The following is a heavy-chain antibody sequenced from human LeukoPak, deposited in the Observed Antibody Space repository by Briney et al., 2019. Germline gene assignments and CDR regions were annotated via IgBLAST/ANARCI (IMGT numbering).Heavy chain of an antibody. J-gene: IGHJ4*02. CDR1: GFTFRTFA. CDR2: IYSGGST. CDR3: ARLPNY. V-gene: IGHV3-66*02. Sequence: GGSLRLSCAASGFTFRTFAMSWVRQAPGKGLEWVSVIYSGGSTYYADSVTGRFTISRDNSKNTLYLQMNSLRTEDTAVYYCARLPNYWGQGTLVTVSS.